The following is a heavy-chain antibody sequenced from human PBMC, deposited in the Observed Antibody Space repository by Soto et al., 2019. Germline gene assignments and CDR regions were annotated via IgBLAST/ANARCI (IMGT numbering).Heavy chain of an antibody. D-gene: IGHD5-12*01. CDR1: GDSISTYN. CDR3: ARVAADIASWLDP. CDR2: IYYSGVT. V-gene: IGHV4-59*01. Sequence: QGQLQESGPGLVKPSETLSLTCTVSGDSISTYNWGWIRQPPGKGLEWIGCIYYSGVTNYNPSLKSRVTISVDTPKNQLSLKLNSVTAADTAVYYCARVAADIASWLDPRGQGTLVTVSS. J-gene: IGHJ5*02.